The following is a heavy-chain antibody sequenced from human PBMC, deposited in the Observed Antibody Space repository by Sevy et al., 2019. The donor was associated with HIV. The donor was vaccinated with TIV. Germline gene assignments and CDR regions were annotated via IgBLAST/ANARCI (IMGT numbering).Heavy chain of an antibody. D-gene: IGHD3-3*01. J-gene: IGHJ4*02. CDR3: ARGVTIFGVVIGSYFDS. CDR2: ISSDGGST. V-gene: IGHV3-64*01. Sequence: GGSLRLSCAASGLTFSDHALHWVRQAPGKGLEYVSGISSDGGSTYYANSVKGRFIISRDNSKNTLYLQMGSLGAEDRAVYYCARGVTIFGVVIGSYFDSWGQGALVTVSS. CDR1: GLTFSDHA.